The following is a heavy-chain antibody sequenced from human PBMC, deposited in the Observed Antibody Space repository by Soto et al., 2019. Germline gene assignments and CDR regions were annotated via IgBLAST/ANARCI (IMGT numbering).Heavy chain of an antibody. V-gene: IGHV3-23*01. CDR3: AKYWDTAMDPDYYYYYYMDV. D-gene: IGHD5-18*01. Sequence: PGGSLRLSCAASGFTFSSYAMSWVRQAPGKGLEWVSAISGSGGSTYYADSVKGRFTISRDNSKNTLYLQMNSLRAEDTAVYYCAKYWDTAMDPDYYYYYYMDVWGKGTTVPVS. J-gene: IGHJ6*03. CDR1: GFTFSSYA. CDR2: ISGSGGST.